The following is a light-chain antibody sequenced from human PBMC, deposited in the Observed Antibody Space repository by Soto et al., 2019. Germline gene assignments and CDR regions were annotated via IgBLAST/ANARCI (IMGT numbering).Light chain of an antibody. V-gene: IGKV1-39*01. CDR2: AAS. J-gene: IGKJ1*01. CDR3: QQSYIEPWGT. Sequence: DIQMTQSPSSLSASVGDRVTITCRASQNINNYLNWYQQRPGKAPKLLIYAASTLQSGVPSRFSVSGSGTDFTLAISSLQPEDFATYYCQQSYIEPWGTCGQGTKVESK. CDR1: QNINNY.